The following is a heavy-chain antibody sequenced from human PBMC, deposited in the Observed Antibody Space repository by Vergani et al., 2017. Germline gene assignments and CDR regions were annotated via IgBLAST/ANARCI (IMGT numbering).Heavy chain of an antibody. Sequence: QVQLQESGPGLVKPSQTLSLTCTVSGGSISSGGYYWSWIRQHPGKGLEWIGYIYYSGSTYYNPSPKSRVTISVDTSKNQFSLKLSSVTAADTAVYYCARSPSAATQVDGFDPWGQGTLVTVSS. CDR1: GGSISSGGYY. CDR3: ARSPSAATQVDGFDP. J-gene: IGHJ5*02. D-gene: IGHD2-15*01. V-gene: IGHV4-31*03. CDR2: IYYSGST.